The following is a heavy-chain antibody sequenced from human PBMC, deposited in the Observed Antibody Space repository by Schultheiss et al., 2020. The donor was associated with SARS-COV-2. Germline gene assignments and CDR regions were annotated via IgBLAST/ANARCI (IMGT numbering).Heavy chain of an antibody. D-gene: IGHD5-18*01. CDR3: ARDGGSYGGPHHGMDV. CDR1: GFTFSSYA. CDR2: IWYDGSNK. Sequence: GGSLRLSCAASGFTFSSYAMHWVRQAPGKGLEWVAVIWYDGSNKNFADSVKGRFTISRDNSKNTLYLQMNSLRAEDTAVYYCARDGGSYGGPHHGMDVWGQGTTVTVSS. V-gene: IGHV3-30*07. J-gene: IGHJ6*02.